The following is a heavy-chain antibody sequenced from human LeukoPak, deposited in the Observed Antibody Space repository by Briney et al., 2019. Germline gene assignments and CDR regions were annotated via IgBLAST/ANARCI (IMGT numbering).Heavy chain of an antibody. CDR1: GYTFTGYY. V-gene: IGHV1-2*02. CDR3: ARGAYYYDSSGYYWFDP. Sequence: ASVKVSCKASGYTFTGYYMHWVRQAPGQGLEWMGGINPNSGGTNYAQKFQGRVTMTRDTSISTAYMELSRLRSDDTAVYYCARGAYYYDSSGYYWFDPWGQGTLVTVSS. J-gene: IGHJ5*02. D-gene: IGHD3-22*01. CDR2: INPNSGGT.